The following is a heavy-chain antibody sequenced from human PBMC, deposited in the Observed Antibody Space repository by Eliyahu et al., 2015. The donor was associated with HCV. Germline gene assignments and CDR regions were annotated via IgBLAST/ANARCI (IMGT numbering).Heavy chain of an antibody. D-gene: IGHD3-10*01. CDR1: GFSLSTSGVG. CDR3: AHSAPGILWFGDHDALDI. CDR2: IYWDDDK. Sequence: QITLKESGPTLVKPTQTLTLTCTFSGFSLSTSGVGVGWIRQPPGKALEWLALIYWDDDKRYSPSLKSRLTITKDTSKNQVVLTMTNMDPVDTATYYCAHSAPGILWFGDHDALDIWGQGTMVTVSS. V-gene: IGHV2-5*02. J-gene: IGHJ3*02.